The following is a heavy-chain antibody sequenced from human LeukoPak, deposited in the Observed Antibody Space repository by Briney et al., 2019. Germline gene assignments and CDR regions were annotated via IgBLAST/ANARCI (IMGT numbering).Heavy chain of an antibody. Sequence: PGGSLRLSCAASGFTFSSYDMHWVRQAPGKGLEWVAFIQYDGNNKYYTDSVKGRFTISRDNSKNTLYLQMNSLRVENTVVFYCAKRAAYYGDYDYWGQGTLVTVSS. J-gene: IGHJ4*02. D-gene: IGHD4-17*01. V-gene: IGHV3-30*02. CDR3: AKRAAYYGDYDY. CDR2: IQYDGNNK. CDR1: GFTFSSYD.